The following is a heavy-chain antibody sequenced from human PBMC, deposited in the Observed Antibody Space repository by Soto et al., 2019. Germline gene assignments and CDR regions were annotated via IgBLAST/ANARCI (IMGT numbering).Heavy chain of an antibody. CDR3: AKDGIAPRVRDYFDY. V-gene: IGHV3-23*01. Sequence: GGSLRLSCAASGFTFSSYAMSWVRQAPGKGLEWVSAISGSDGSTYYADSVKGRFTISRDNSKNTLYLQMNSLRAEDTAVYYCAKDGIAPRVRDYFDYWGQGTLVTVSS. D-gene: IGHD6-6*01. CDR1: GFTFSSYA. J-gene: IGHJ4*02. CDR2: ISGSDGST.